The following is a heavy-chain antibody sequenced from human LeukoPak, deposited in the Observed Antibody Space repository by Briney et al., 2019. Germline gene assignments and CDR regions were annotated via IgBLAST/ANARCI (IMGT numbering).Heavy chain of an antibody. CDR1: GFTFSSYA. D-gene: IGHD6-19*01. Sequence: GGSLRLSCAASGFTFSSYAMSWVRQAPGKGLEWVSAISGSGGSTYYADSVKGGFTISRDNYKKTVYLQMNRLRGEDTAVYYCAKYSRAAVAGNGYSDYWGQGTLVTVSS. J-gene: IGHJ4*02. CDR2: ISGSGGST. CDR3: AKYSRAAVAGNGYSDY. V-gene: IGHV3-23*01.